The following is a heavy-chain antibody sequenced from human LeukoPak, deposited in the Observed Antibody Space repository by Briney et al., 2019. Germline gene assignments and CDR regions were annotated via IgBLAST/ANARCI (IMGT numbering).Heavy chain of an antibody. CDR1: GGTFSSYA. J-gene: IGHJ6*03. CDR3: AGGYYMYYYYYYMDV. D-gene: IGHD3-22*01. V-gene: IGHV1-69*05. Sequence: SVKVSCKASGGTFSSYAISWVRQAPGQGLEWMGRIIPIFGTANYAQKFQGGVTITTDESTSTAYMELSSLRSEDTAVYYCAGGYYMYYYYYYMDVWGKGTTVTVSS. CDR2: IIPIFGTA.